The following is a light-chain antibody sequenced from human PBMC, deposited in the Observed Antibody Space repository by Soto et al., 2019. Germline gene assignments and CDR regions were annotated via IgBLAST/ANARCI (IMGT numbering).Light chain of an antibody. CDR3: ISYRGSDTSYV. J-gene: IGLJ1*01. V-gene: IGLV2-14*01. CDR2: EVR. Sequence: QSALTQPASVSGSAGQSITISCSGTMRDVGAYNLVSWYQQHPGTAPKLIIYEVRNRPSGVSFRFSGSKSGNTASLTISGLQAEDEADYYCISYRGSDTSYVFGTGTKVTVL. CDR1: MRDVGAYNL.